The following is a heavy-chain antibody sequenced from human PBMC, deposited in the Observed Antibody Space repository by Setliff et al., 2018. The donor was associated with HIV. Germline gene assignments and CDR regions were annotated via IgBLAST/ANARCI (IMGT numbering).Heavy chain of an antibody. CDR2: MYYTGTT. V-gene: IGHV4-38-2*01. CDR1: GYSVSSGYY. CDR3: ARGVGIGGNWFDP. J-gene: IGHJ5*02. D-gene: IGHD2-15*01. Sequence: SETLSLTCAVSGYSVSSGYYLAWIRQAPGKGLQWIGQMYYTGTTDYNPSLSSRVTISQDKSRNQFSLKLTSVTATDTAIYYCARGVGIGGNWFDPWGQGIMVTVSS.